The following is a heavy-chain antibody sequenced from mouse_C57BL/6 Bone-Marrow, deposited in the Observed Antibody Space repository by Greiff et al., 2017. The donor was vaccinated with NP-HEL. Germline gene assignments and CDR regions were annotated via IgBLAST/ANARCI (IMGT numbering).Heavy chain of an antibody. V-gene: IGHV1-7*01. CDR2: INPSSGYA. Sequence: QVQLQQSGAELAKPGASVKLSCKASGYTFTSYWMHWVKQRPGQGLEWIGYINPSSGYAKYNQKFKDKATLTADKSSSTAYMQLSSLTYEDSAVYYCAPIYYGKASFDYWGQGTTLTVSS. CDR1: GYTFTSYW. D-gene: IGHD2-1*01. CDR3: APIYYGKASFDY. J-gene: IGHJ2*01.